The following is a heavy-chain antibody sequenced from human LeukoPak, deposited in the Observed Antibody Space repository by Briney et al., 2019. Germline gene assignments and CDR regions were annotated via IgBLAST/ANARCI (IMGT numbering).Heavy chain of an antibody. D-gene: IGHD3-22*01. CDR1: GFTFSSYA. CDR2: ISYDGSNK. V-gene: IGHV3-30-3*01. Sequence: GGFLRLSCAASGFTFSSYAMHWVRQAPGKGLEWVAVISYDGSNKYYADSVKGRFTISRDNSKNTLYLQMNSLRAEDTAVYYCAREKLDTRGYVDYWGQGTLVTVSP. J-gene: IGHJ4*02. CDR3: AREKLDTRGYVDY.